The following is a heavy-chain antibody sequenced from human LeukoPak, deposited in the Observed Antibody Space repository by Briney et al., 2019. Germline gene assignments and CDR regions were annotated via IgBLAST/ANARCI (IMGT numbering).Heavy chain of an antibody. D-gene: IGHD3-10*01. CDR3: AGAAAGYYFDY. CDR1: GFTFSSYA. Sequence: GGSLRLSCAASGFTFSSYAMSWVSQAPGKGLEWVSGISGSGGSTYYADSVKGRFTISRDNSKNTLYLQMNSLRAEDTAVYYCAGAAAGYYFDYWGQGTLVTVSS. V-gene: IGHV3-23*01. CDR2: ISGSGGST. J-gene: IGHJ4*02.